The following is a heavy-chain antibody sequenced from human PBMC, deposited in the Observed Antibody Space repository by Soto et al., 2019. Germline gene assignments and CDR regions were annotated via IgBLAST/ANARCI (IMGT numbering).Heavy chain of an antibody. J-gene: IGHJ3*02. CDR1: GYTFTSYA. Sequence: ALVKVSCKASGYTFTSYAMHWVRQAPEQRLEWMGWINAGNGNTKYSQKFQGRVTITRDTSASTAYMELSSLRSEDTAVYYCARDTAMVIPERAFDIWGQGTMVTVSS. CDR2: INAGNGNT. CDR3: ARDTAMVIPERAFDI. D-gene: IGHD5-18*01. V-gene: IGHV1-3*01.